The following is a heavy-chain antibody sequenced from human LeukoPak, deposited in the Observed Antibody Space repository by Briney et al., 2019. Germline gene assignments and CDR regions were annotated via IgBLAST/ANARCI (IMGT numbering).Heavy chain of an antibody. Sequence: ASVKVSCKPSGYTFTGYYMHWVRQAPGQGLEWMGIINPSGGSTSYAQKFQGRVTMTRDTSTSTVYMELSSLRSEDTAVYYCARDHHYDFWSGYWPGYYYYGMDVWGQGTTVTVSS. CDR2: INPSGGST. CDR1: GYTFTGYY. J-gene: IGHJ6*02. D-gene: IGHD3-3*01. V-gene: IGHV1-46*01. CDR3: ARDHHYDFWSGYWPGYYYYGMDV.